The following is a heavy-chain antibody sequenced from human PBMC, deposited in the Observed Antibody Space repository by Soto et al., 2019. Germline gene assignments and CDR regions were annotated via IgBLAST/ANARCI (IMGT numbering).Heavy chain of an antibody. CDR2: INHSGST. Sequence: SETLSLTCAVYGGSFSGYYWSWIRQPPGKGLEWIGEINHSGSTNYNPSLKSRVTISVDTSKNQFSLKLSSVTTADTAVYYCARGRVELTYYYYYYGMDVWSQGTTVTAP. D-gene: IGHD1-7*01. V-gene: IGHV4-34*01. CDR1: GGSFSGYY. CDR3: ARGRVELTYYYYYYGMDV. J-gene: IGHJ6*02.